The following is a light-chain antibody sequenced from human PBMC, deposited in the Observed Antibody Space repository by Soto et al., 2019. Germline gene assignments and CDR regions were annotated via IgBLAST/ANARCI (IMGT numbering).Light chain of an antibody. V-gene: IGKV3-11*01. CDR2: DTS. CDR3: QVRTDWPPFMYS. Sequence: EIVLTQSPATLSLSPGERATLSCRASQSVYTFLAWYQQKPGRTPRLLIYDTSNRATGIPPRFSGTGSGTDFTLTISRLEPEDFAVYYCQVRTDWPPFMYSFGQGTKLEVK. CDR1: QSVYTF. J-gene: IGKJ2*01.